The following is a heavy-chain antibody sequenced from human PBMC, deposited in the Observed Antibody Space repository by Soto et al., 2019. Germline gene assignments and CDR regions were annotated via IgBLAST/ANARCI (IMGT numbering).Heavy chain of an antibody. CDR1: GYGFTSYW. J-gene: IGHJ6*01. CDR3: ARRGIAAAGQPHDDYYYGMDV. D-gene: IGHD6-13*01. CDR2: IDPSDSYT. Sequence: GESLKISCKGSGYGFTSYWISWVRQMPGKGLEWMGRIDPSDSYTNYSPSFQGHVTISADKSISTAYLQWSSLKASDTAMYYCARRGIAAAGQPHDDYYYGMDVRGQGNKVT. V-gene: IGHV5-10-1*01.